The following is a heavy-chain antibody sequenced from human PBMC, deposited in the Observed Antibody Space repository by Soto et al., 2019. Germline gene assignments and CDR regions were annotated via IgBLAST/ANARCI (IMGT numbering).Heavy chain of an antibody. J-gene: IGHJ6*02. Sequence: ASVKVSCKASGYTFTSYGIRWVRQAPGQGLEWMGWISAYNGNTNYAQKLQGRVTMTTDTSTSTAYMELSSLRSEDTAVYYCARFVGSDYGYYYYGMDVWGQGTTVTVSS. CDR2: ISAYNGNT. CDR3: ARFVGSDYGYYYYGMDV. CDR1: GYTFTSYG. V-gene: IGHV1-18*01. D-gene: IGHD4-17*01.